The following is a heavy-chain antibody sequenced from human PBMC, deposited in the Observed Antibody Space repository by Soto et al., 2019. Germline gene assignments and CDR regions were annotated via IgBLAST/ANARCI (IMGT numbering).Heavy chain of an antibody. Sequence: QVQLQESGPGLVKPSETLSLTCTVSGGSVSSGSYYWSWIRQPPGKGLEWIGHIYYSGSTNYNPSLQSRVTISVDTSKNQFSLKLSSVTAADTAVYYCAREDYYDSSDWGQGTLVTVSS. V-gene: IGHV4-61*01. CDR2: IYYSGST. D-gene: IGHD3-22*01. CDR3: AREDYYDSSD. J-gene: IGHJ1*01. CDR1: GGSVSSGSYY.